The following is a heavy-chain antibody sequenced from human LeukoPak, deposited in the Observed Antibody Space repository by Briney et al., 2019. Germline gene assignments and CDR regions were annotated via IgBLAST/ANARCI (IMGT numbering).Heavy chain of an antibody. Sequence: SETLSVTCTVSGDSISSGRYSRCWIRQPAGKGLEWIGRIYTSGSTNYNPSLKSRVTISVGTSKNQFSLKLSSVTAADTAVYYCAREGYVEELDYWGQGTLVTVSS. D-gene: IGHD5-12*01. J-gene: IGHJ4*02. V-gene: IGHV4-61*02. CDR3: AREGYVEELDY. CDR1: GDSISSGRYS. CDR2: IYTSGST.